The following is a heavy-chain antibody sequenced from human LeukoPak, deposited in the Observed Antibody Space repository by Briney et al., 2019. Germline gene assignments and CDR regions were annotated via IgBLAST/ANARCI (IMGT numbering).Heavy chain of an antibody. CDR3: ARHPGGTGGPDY. Sequence: PGESLKISCKGSGYSFPIYWINLVRQMPGKGLEWMGRIDPGDSYTKYNPSFQGHVTISTDKSISTAYLQWSTLKASDTAMYYCARHPGGTGGPDYWGLGTLVTVSS. CDR1: GYSFPIYW. V-gene: IGHV5-10-1*01. D-gene: IGHD3/OR15-3a*01. CDR2: IDPGDSYT. J-gene: IGHJ4*02.